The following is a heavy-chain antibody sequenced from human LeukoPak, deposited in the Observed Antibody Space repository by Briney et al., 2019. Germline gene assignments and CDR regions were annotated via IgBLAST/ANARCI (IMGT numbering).Heavy chain of an antibody. J-gene: IGHJ4*02. CDR1: GITFSNSW. D-gene: IGHD3-16*02. CDR3: AKWRYEVITFGGVIVPPFFDY. Sequence: PGGSLRLSCAASGITFSNSWMTWVRQAPGKGLGWVANIKQDGSEKNYVDSVKGRFTISRDNAKNSLYLQMNSLRVEDTAVYYCAKWRYEVITFGGVIVPPFFDYWGQGTLVTVSS. CDR2: IKQDGSEK. V-gene: IGHV3-7*02.